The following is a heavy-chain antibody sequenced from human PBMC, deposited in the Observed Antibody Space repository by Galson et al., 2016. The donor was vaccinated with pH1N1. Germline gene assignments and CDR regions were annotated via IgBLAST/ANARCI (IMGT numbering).Heavy chain of an antibody. J-gene: IGHJ3*01. Sequence: PALVKPTQTLTLTCAFSGFSLDTRAVGVGWIRQPPGKALEWLGIIYWDDDKRYSPSLQSRLTITKDTSKNQVALTMTNMDPVDTATYYYAHISPITSFGVTEGPSDAFDAWGQGTLVTVSA. CDR3: AHISPITSFGVTEGPSDAFDA. CDR1: GFSLDTRAVG. V-gene: IGHV2-5*02. D-gene: IGHD3-3*01. CDR2: IYWDDDK.